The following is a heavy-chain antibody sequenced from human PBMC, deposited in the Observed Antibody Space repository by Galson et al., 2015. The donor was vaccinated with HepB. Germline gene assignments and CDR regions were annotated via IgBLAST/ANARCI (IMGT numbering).Heavy chain of an antibody. CDR3: ARDGDRINTHFDY. D-gene: IGHD4-17*01. Sequence: SLRLSCAASGFTFSNYAMHWVRQAPGKGLEWVAVTSYDGNNNYYADSVKGRFTISRDNSKNTLYLQMNSLRAEDTAVYYCARDGDRINTHFDYWGQGTLVTVSS. V-gene: IGHV3-30*14. CDR1: GFTFSNYA. J-gene: IGHJ4*02. CDR2: TSYDGNNN.